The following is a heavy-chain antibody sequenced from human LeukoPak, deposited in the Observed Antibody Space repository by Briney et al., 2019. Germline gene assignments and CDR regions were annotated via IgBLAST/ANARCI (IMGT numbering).Heavy chain of an antibody. CDR3: ARQGDGYCSSTNCLYTFDY. CDR1: GGSISNSNYY. J-gene: IGHJ4*02. Sequence: SSETLSLTCTVSGGSISNSNYYWDWIRQPPGKGLAWIGSIYYSGSTYYNASLKSRVTISEDTSKNQFSLNLNSVTAADTAVYYCARQGDGYCSSTNCLYTFDYWGQGILVTVSS. V-gene: IGHV4-39*01. CDR2: IYYSGST. D-gene: IGHD2-2*03.